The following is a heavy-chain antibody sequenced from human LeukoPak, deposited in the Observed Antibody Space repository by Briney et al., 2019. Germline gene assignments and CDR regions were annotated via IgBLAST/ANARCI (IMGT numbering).Heavy chain of an antibody. CDR1: GGCFSGYY. CDR2: INHSGST. D-gene: IGHD2-2*01. Sequence: NPSETLSLTCAVYGGCFSGYYWSWIRQPPGKGVEWIGEINHSGSTPYNPSLKSRVTISVDTYKNQSSLKLSSVTAADTAVYYCARRSIVVVPAANWFDPWGQGTLVTVSS. J-gene: IGHJ5*02. CDR3: ARRSIVVVPAANWFDP. V-gene: IGHV4-34*01.